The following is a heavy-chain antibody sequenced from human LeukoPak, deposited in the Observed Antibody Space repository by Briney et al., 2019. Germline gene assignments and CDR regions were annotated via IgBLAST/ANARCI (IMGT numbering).Heavy chain of an antibody. V-gene: IGHV4-39*01. CDR2: IYCSGST. J-gene: IGHJ5*02. CDR1: GGSISSSSYY. D-gene: IGHD3-16*02. Sequence: PSETLSLTCTVSGGSISSSSYYWGWIRQPPGKGLEWIGSIYCSGSTYYNPSLKSRVTISVDTSKNQFSLELSSVTAADTAVYYCARHLGPGDYVWGSYRYTVWFDPWGQGTLVTVSS. CDR3: ARHLGPGDYVWGSYRYTVWFDP.